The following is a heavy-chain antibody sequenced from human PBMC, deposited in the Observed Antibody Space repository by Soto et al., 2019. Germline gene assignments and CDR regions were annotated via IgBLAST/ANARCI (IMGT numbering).Heavy chain of an antibody. CDR3: ARDNGMAGSFDP. J-gene: IGHJ5*02. CDR2: ITGSSSTI. V-gene: IGHV3-48*02. D-gene: IGHD2-8*01. Sequence: EVQLVESGGALVQPGGSLRLSCAASGFTFSRYSMNWVRQAPGKGLEWISYITGSSSTIYYADSVKGRFTISRDNAKNSLYLPMNSLRDEDTAMYYCARDNGMAGSFDPWGQGTLVTVSS. CDR1: GFTFSRYS.